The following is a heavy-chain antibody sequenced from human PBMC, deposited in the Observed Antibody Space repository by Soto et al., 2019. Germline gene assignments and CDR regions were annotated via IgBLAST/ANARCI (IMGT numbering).Heavy chain of an antibody. CDR1: GDSVNSGNYY. CDR3: ARSGLAYCGGDCYYDY. Sequence: QVHLQESGPGLVKPSETLSLTCTVSGDSVNSGNYYWSWIRQPPGKGLEWIGYSYYNGGTNYNPSLKSRDTISVDTSKNQFSRKLSSVTAADTAVYYCARSGLAYCGGDCYYDYWGQGTLVTVSS. D-gene: IGHD2-21*02. CDR2: SYYNGGT. V-gene: IGHV4-61*01. J-gene: IGHJ4*02.